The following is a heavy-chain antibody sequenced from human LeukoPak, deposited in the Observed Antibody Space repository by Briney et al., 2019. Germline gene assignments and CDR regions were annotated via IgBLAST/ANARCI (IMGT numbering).Heavy chain of an antibody. CDR3: AREASYVVAVAGPDY. Sequence: SVKLSCKASGGTFSSYAIIWVRQAPGQGLKWMGSFIPILGIANYAQKFQGRVTITGDKSTSTAYMELSSLRSEDTAVYYCAREASYVVAVAGPDYWGQGTLVTVSS. D-gene: IGHD6-19*01. CDR1: GGTFSSYA. CDR2: FIPILGIA. V-gene: IGHV1-69*04. J-gene: IGHJ4*02.